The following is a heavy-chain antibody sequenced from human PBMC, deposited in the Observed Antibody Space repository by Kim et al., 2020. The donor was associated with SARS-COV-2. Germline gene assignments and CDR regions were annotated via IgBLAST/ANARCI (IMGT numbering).Heavy chain of an antibody. CDR1: GFTFSSYW. V-gene: IGHV3-7*03. CDR2: INQDGSKK. D-gene: IGHD6-13*01. CDR3: VRDDPSWYGIYYYYDLDV. J-gene: IGHJ6*01. Sequence: GGSLRLSCAPSGFTFSSYWMSWVRQAPGKGLEWVANINQDGSKKYYVDSVKGRFTISRDNAKKSLYLQMNSLRVDDTAVYFCVRDDPSWYGIYYYYDLDV.